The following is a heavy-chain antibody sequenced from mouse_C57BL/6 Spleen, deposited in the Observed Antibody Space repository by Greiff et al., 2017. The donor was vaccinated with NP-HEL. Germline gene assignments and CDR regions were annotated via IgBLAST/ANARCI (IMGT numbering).Heavy chain of an antibody. D-gene: IGHD1-2*01. CDR1: GYTFTDYY. J-gene: IGHJ2*01. V-gene: IGHV1-76*01. CDR2: IYPGSGNT. CDR3: ARNGPSYRYYFDY. Sequence: QVQLQQSGAELVRPGASVKLSCKASGYTFTDYYINWVKQRPGQGLEWIARIYPGSGNTYYNEKFKGKATLTAEKSSSTAHMQLSSLTSEDSAVYFCARNGPSYRYYFDYWGQGTTLTVSS.